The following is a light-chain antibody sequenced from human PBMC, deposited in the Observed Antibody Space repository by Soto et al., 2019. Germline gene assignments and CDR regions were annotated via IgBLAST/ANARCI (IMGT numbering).Light chain of an antibody. V-gene: IGKV2-28*01. CDR2: LGS. CDR3: MQALQTPPA. CDR1: QSLLHSNGYNY. J-gene: IGKJ5*01. Sequence: DIVMTQSPLSLPVTPGEPASISCRSSQSLLHSNGYNYLDWYLQKPGQSPQLLIYLGSNRASGVHDRFRGSGSGTDFTLKISRVEAEDVGVYYCMQALQTPPAFGQGTRLEIK.